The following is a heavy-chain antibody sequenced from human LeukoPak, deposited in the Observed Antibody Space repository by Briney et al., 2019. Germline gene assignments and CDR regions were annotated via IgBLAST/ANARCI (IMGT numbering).Heavy chain of an antibody. D-gene: IGHD2-15*01. CDR2: ISGSGGNT. CDR3: ARDMTFCSGGSCYSLGFDI. Sequence: GGSLRLSCEASGFTFSNYAMSWVRQAPGKGLEWVSAISGSGGNTYYADSVKGRFTISRDNSKNTLYLQMNSLRAEDTAVYYCARDMTFCSGGSCYSLGFDIWGQGTMVTVSS. V-gene: IGHV3-23*01. J-gene: IGHJ3*02. CDR1: GFTFSNYA.